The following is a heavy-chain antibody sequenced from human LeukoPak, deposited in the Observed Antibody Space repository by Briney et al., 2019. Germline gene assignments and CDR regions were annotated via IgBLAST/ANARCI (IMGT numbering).Heavy chain of an antibody. J-gene: IGHJ6*02. CDR1: GFTFSSYS. V-gene: IGHV3-21*01. CDR2: ISSSSSYI. D-gene: IGHD6-19*01. CDR3: ARDQWLVGEYYYGMDV. Sequence: PGGSLRLSCLTSGFTFSSYSMNWVRQAPGKGLEWVSSISSSSSYIYYADSVKGRFTISRDNAKNSLYLQMNSLRAEDTAVYYCARDQWLVGEYYYGMDVWGQGTTVTVSS.